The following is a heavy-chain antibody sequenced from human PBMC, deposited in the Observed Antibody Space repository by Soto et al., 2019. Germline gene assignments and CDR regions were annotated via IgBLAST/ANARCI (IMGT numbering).Heavy chain of an antibody. D-gene: IGHD5-12*01. J-gene: IGHJ5*02. CDR3: AKGRDIVATVGGWFDP. CDR1: GFTFSSYA. V-gene: IGHV3-23*01. CDR2: ISGSGGST. Sequence: EVQLLESGGGLVQPGGSLRLSCAASGFTFSSYAMSWVRQAPGKGLEWVSAISGSGGSTYYADSVKGRFTISRDNSKNTLYLQMNSLRAEDMAVYYCAKGRDIVATVGGWFDPWGQGTLVTVSS.